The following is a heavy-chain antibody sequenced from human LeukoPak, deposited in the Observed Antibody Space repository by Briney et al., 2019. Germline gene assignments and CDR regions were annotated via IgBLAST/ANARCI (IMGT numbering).Heavy chain of an antibody. Sequence: ETSETLSLTCTVSGGSISTSYYYWGWIRQPPGKGLEWIGNIHNSESTYYNPSLKSRVTISVDTSKNQFSLKLSSVTAADTAVYYCARQVTFGYAYAYYFDYWGQGSLVTVSS. CDR1: GGSISTSYYY. D-gene: IGHD5-18*01. CDR3: ARQVTFGYAYAYYFDY. CDR2: IHNSEST. J-gene: IGHJ4*02. V-gene: IGHV4-39*01.